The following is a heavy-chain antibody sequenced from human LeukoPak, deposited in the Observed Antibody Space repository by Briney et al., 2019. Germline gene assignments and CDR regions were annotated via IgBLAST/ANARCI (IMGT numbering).Heavy chain of an antibody. CDR2: INPNGNIE. D-gene: IGHD2-15*01. J-gene: IGHJ4*02. Sequence: GGSLRLSCAASVFTFNSDWMSWVRQAPGKGLECVAKINPNGNIEQYVDSVKGRFTISRDNSKKSLYLQMNNPRVEDTAVYYCATEAWYRFEYWGRGTLVTVSP. V-gene: IGHV3-7*01. CDR1: VFTFNSDW. CDR3: ATEAWYRFEY.